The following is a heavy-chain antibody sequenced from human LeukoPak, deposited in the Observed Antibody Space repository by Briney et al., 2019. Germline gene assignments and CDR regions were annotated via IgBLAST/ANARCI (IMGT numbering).Heavy chain of an antibody. CDR1: GITFSGSA. Sequence: GGSLRLSCAASGITFSGSAMHWVRQASGKGLEWVGRIRSKANSYATAYAASVKGRFTISRDDSKNTAYLQMNSLKTEDTAVYYCSTTVVTPMDYWGQGTLVTVSP. V-gene: IGHV3-73*01. CDR2: IRSKANSYAT. D-gene: IGHD4-23*01. CDR3: STTVVTPMDY. J-gene: IGHJ4*02.